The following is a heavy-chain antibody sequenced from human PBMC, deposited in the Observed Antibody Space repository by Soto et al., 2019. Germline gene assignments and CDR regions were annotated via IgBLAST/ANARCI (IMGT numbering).Heavy chain of an antibody. Sequence: QVQLAESGGGVVQPGRSLRLSCAASGFIFSSYGMHWVRQAPGKGLEWVAVISYEGSHTYYADSVKGRFTITRDNSKNTLYLQMNSLRPEGTAVYYCAKEVHCGGGSCSWSEGFDYWGQGTLLTVSS. D-gene: IGHD2-15*01. CDR1: GFIFSSYG. V-gene: IGHV3-30*18. CDR3: AKEVHCGGGSCSWSEGFDY. J-gene: IGHJ4*02. CDR2: ISYEGSHT.